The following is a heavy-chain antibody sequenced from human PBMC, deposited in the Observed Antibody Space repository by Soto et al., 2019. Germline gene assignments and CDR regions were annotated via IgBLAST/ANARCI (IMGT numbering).Heavy chain of an antibody. Sequence: PSETLSLTCAVYGGSFSGYYWSWIRQPPGKGLEWIGEINHSGSTNYDPSLKSRVTISVDKSKNQFSLKLSSVTAADTAVYYCARTPLARNSSSWDNWFDPWGQGTMVTVPS. D-gene: IGHD6-13*01. J-gene: IGHJ5*02. CDR3: ARTPLARNSSSWDNWFDP. V-gene: IGHV4-34*01. CDR1: GGSFSGYY. CDR2: INHSGST.